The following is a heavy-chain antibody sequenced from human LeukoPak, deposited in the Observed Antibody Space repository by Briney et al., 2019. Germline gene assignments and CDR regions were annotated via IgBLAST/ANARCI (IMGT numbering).Heavy chain of an antibody. CDR1: GYTFTSYA. J-gene: IGHJ6*02. CDR3: ARDGTYCSSTSCYPYGMDV. Sequence: GASVKVSCKASGYTFTSYAMHWVRQAPGQRPEWMGWINAGNGNTKYSQKFQGRVTITRDTSASTAYMELSSLRSEDTAVYYCARDGTYCSSTSCYPYGMDVWGQGTTVTVSS. V-gene: IGHV1-3*01. CDR2: INAGNGNT. D-gene: IGHD2-2*01.